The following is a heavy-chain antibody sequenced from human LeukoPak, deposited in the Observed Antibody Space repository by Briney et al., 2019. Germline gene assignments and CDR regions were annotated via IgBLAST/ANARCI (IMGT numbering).Heavy chain of an antibody. CDR2: ISGSGAST. V-gene: IGHV3-23*01. D-gene: IGHD1-26*01. Sequence: PLGGSLRLSCAASGFTFSSYAMSWVRRAPGKGLEWVSAISGSGASTYYADSVKGRFTISRDNSKNNPKNTLYLQMTSLRAEDTAVYYCAKVLGSYQYFDYWGQGTLVTVSS. CDR1: GFTFSSYA. CDR3: AKVLGSYQYFDY. J-gene: IGHJ4*02.